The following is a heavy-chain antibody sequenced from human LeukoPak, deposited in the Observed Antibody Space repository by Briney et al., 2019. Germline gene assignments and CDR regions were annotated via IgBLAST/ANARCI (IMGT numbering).Heavy chain of an antibody. CDR3: ARERTTVTNLRPQYYFDY. D-gene: IGHD4-17*01. V-gene: IGHV4-59*01. Sequence: SETLSLTCTVSGGSISSYYWSWIRQPPGKGLEWIGYIYYSGSTNYNPSLKSRVTISVDTSKNQFSLKLSSVTAADTAVYYCARERTTVTNLRPQYYFDYWGQGTLVTVSS. J-gene: IGHJ4*02. CDR2: IYYSGST. CDR1: GGSISSYY.